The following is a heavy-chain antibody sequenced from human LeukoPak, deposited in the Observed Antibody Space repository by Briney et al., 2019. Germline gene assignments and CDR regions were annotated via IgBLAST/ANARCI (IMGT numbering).Heavy chain of an antibody. V-gene: IGHV3-30*18. D-gene: IGHD2-2*01. CDR3: AKDMCSSTSCYRAFDY. CDR1: GFTFSSYG. CDR2: ISYGGSNK. J-gene: IGHJ4*02. Sequence: GRSLRLSCAASGFTFSSYGMHWVRQAPGKGLEWVAVISYGGSNKYYADSVKGRFTISRDNSKSTLYLQMNSLRAEDTAVYYCAKDMCSSTSCYRAFDYWGQGTLVTVSS.